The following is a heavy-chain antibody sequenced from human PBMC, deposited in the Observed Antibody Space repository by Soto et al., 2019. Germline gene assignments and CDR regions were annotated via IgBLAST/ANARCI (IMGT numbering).Heavy chain of an antibody. V-gene: IGHV1-69*12. CDR3: ARDLLGFGYTYGDV. CDR1: GGTFSNYA. CDR2: IIPIDATV. J-gene: IGHJ6*01. D-gene: IGHD3-10*01. Sequence: QVQLVQSGAEVKKPGSSVKVSCKASGGTFSNYALISWVRLAPGQGLEWMGGIIPIDATVNYAQKFQGRITSTADEFTTTAYMDLGSLRSEDTDVYYCARDLLGFGYTYGDVWGQGTTVTVSS.